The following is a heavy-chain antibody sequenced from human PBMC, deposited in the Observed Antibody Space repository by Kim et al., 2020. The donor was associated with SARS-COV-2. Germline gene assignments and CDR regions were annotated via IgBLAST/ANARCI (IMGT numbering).Heavy chain of an antibody. J-gene: IGHJ6*02. CDR1: GYTFTSYG. CDR3: ASPAAAGYYYYYGMDV. D-gene: IGHD6-13*01. CDR2: ISAYNGNT. Sequence: ASVKVSCKASGYTFTSYGISWVRQAPGQGLEWMGWISAYNGNTNYAQKLQVRVTMTTDTSTSTAYMELRSLRSDDTAVYYCASPAAAGYYYYYGMDVWGQGTTATVSS. V-gene: IGHV1-18*01.